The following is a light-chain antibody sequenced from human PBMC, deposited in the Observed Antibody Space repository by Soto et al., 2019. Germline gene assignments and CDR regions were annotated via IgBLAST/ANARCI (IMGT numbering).Light chain of an antibody. Sequence: EIVLTQSPGTLSLSPGERATLSCRASQSVSSSYLAWYQQKPGQAPRPLIYGASSRATGIPDRFSGSGSGTDFTLTISRLEPEDFAVYYCQQRTLFGQGTRLEIK. CDR3: QQRTL. V-gene: IGKV3D-20*02. CDR2: GAS. CDR1: QSVSSSY. J-gene: IGKJ5*01.